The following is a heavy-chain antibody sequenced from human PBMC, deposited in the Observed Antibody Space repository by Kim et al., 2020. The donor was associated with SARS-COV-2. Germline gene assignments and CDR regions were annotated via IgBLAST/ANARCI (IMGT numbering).Heavy chain of an antibody. Sequence: ASVKVSCKASGYTFTSYAMNWVRQAPGQGLEWMGWINTNTGNPTYAQGFTGRFVFSLDTSVSTAYLQISSLKAEDTAVYYCARDLRPQYSSSWYEYDPYYFDYWGQGTLVTVSS. V-gene: IGHV7-4-1*02. CDR2: INTNTGNP. D-gene: IGHD6-13*01. CDR1: GYTFTSYA. J-gene: IGHJ4*02. CDR3: ARDLRPQYSSSWYEYDPYYFDY.